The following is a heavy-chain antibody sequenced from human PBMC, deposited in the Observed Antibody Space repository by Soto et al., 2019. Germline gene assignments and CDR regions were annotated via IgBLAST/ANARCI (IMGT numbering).Heavy chain of an antibody. V-gene: IGHV3-23*01. CDR1: GFTFSSYA. Sequence: GGSLRLSCAASGFTFSSYAMSWVRQAPGKGLEWVSAISGSGGSTYYADSVKGRFTISRDNSKNTLYLQMNSLRAEDTAVYYCAKFLYCSGGSCYGGAFDIWGQGTMVTVSS. CDR2: ISGSGGST. J-gene: IGHJ3*02. D-gene: IGHD2-15*01. CDR3: AKFLYCSGGSCYGGAFDI.